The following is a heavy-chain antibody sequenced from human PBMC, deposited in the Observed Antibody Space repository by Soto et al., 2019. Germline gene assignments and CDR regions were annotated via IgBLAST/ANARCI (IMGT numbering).Heavy chain of an antibody. V-gene: IGHV3-15*07. D-gene: IGHD3-22*01. CDR1: GVPFSAAW. J-gene: IGHJ4*02. CDR2: IKSRGGGGTT. Sequence: EVHLVESGGGLVKPGESLRLSCTLSGVPFSAAWRNWVRQAPGKGLEWVGRIKSRGGGGTTHYAAPVQGRFTISRDDSKNTLYLQMNSLKTEDTAIYYCTYQGDFYDRLDSWGQGTLVTVSS. CDR3: TYQGDFYDRLDS.